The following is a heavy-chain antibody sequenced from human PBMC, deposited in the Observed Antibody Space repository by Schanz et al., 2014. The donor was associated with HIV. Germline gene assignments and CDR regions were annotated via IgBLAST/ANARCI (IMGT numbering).Heavy chain of an antibody. CDR2: INGDETEK. V-gene: IGHV3-7*01. Sequence: EVQLAESGGALVQPGGSLRLSCAVSGLTFRNYRMAWVRQAPGKGLEWVANINGDETEKYYVDSVRGRFTISRDNAKNSLYLQMNSLRDDDMAVYYCTTDQFGGYFVHWGQGALVTVSS. CDR1: GLTFRNYR. D-gene: IGHD5-12*01. J-gene: IGHJ4*02. CDR3: TTDQFGGYFVH.